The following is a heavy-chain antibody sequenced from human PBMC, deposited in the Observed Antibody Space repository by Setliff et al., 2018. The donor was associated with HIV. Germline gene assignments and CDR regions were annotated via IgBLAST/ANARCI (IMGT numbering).Heavy chain of an antibody. CDR2: FYHSGST. CDR3: VSGPLSGYGYYFDY. D-gene: IGHD3-3*01. Sequence: SETLSLTCAVSGYSVSSGYYWGWIRQPPGKGLEWIGSFYHSGSTFYNPSLKSRVTISLDTSKNQFSLKLRSVTAADTAVYYCVSGPLSGYGYYFDYWGQGALVSVSS. CDR1: GYSVSSGYY. V-gene: IGHV4-38-2*01. J-gene: IGHJ4*02.